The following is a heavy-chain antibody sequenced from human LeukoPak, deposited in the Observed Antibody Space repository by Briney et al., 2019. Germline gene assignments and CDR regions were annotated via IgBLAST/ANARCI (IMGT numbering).Heavy chain of an antibody. CDR1: GDSISNYY. J-gene: IGHJ2*01. CDR3: ATVGRTLLRGVNLGPRWYFDL. V-gene: IGHV4-59*01. D-gene: IGHD3-10*01. CDR2: IYDSGGT. Sequence: SETLSLTCTVSGDSISNYYWSWIRQPPGKGLEWIGYIYDSGGTNYNPSLKSRVTISIDTSKNQFSLRLTSVTAADTAVYYCATVGRTLLRGVNLGPRWYFDLWGRGTLVTVSS.